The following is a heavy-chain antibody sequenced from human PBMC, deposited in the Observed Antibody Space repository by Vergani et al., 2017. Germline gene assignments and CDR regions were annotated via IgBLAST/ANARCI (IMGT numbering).Heavy chain of an antibody. CDR1: GGSISSSNW. CDR3: ARGVPYSGSYPFDY. Sequence: QVQLQESGPGLVKPSGTLSLTCAVSGGSISSSNWWSWVRQPPGKGLEWIGEIYQSGSTNYNPSLKSRVTISEDKSKNQFSLKLSSVTAADTAVYYCARGVPYSGSYPFDYWGQGTLVTVSS. J-gene: IGHJ4*02. V-gene: IGHV4-4*02. D-gene: IGHD1-26*01. CDR2: IYQSGST.